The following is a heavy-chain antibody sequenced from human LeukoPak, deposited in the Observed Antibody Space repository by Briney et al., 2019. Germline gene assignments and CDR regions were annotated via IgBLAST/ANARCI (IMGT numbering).Heavy chain of an antibody. Sequence: SVKVSSKASGGTFSSYAISWVRQAPGQGLEWMGRIIPIFGTANYAQKFQGRVTITADKSTSTAYMELSSLRSEDTAVYYCARAVYCSGGSCYGDNDAFDIWGQGTMVTVSS. J-gene: IGHJ3*02. CDR3: ARAVYCSGGSCYGDNDAFDI. V-gene: IGHV1-69*06. CDR2: IIPIFGTA. CDR1: GGTFSSYA. D-gene: IGHD2-15*01.